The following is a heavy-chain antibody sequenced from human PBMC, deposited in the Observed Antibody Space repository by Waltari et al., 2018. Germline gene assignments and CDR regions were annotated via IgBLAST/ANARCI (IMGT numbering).Heavy chain of an antibody. J-gene: IGHJ6*03. CDR1: GGSISSHY. CDR3: ARVRFLEWSSSPYYYYMDV. CDR2: IYYSGST. D-gene: IGHD3-3*01. Sequence: QVQLQESGPGLVKPSETLSLTCTVSGGSISSHYWSWIRQPPGKGLEWIGYIYYSGSTNYNPSPKSRVTISGDTSKNQFSLKLSSVTAADTAVYYCARVRFLEWSSSPYYYYMDVWGKGTTVTVSS. V-gene: IGHV4-59*11.